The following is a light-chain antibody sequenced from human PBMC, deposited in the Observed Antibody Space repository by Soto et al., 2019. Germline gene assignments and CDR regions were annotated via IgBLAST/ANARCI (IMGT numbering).Light chain of an antibody. CDR1: QSISSW. J-gene: IGKJ1*01. CDR2: KAS. V-gene: IGKV1-5*03. Sequence: DIQMTQSPSTLPASVGDRVTITCRASQSISSWLAWYPQKPGKAPSLLIYKASTLQGGVPARFSGSGSGTEFTLTISSLQPDDFATYYCQQYRDSSRTFVQGTKVEI. CDR3: QQYRDSSRT.